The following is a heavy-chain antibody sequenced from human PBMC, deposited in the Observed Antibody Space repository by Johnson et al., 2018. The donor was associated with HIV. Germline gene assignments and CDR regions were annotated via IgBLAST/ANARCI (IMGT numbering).Heavy chain of an antibody. D-gene: IGHD4-17*01. CDR3: ATLTVRSRAFDI. V-gene: IGHV3-74*02. CDR2: INSDGSGT. Sequence: VQLVESGGGVVQPGGSLRLSCAASGFTFSSYWMHWVRQAPGKGLVWVSRINSDGSGTSHADSVKGRFTISRDNARNTLYLQMNSLRAEDTAVYYCATLTVRSRAFDIWGQGTLVTVSS. J-gene: IGHJ3*02. CDR1: GFTFSSYW.